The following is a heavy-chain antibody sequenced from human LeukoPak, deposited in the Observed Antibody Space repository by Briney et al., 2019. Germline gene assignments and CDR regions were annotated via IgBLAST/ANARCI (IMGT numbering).Heavy chain of an antibody. CDR2: IYPGDSDT. J-gene: IGHJ4*02. V-gene: IGHV5-51*01. D-gene: IGHD3-22*01. CDR3: ARQTRGYSSGYYPLSYFDY. CDR1: GYSFTSYW. Sequence: GESLKISCKGSGYSFTSYWIGWVRQMPGKGLEWMGIIYPGDSDTRYSPSFQGQVTISADKSSSTAYLQWSSLKASDTAMYYCARQTRGYSSGYYPLSYFDYWGQGTPVTVSS.